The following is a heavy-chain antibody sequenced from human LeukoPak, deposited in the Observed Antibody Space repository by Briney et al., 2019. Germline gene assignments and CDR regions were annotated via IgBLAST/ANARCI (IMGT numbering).Heavy chain of an antibody. CDR2: LSGSGANT. CDR1: GFALTTNA. V-gene: IGHV3-23*01. D-gene: IGHD6-13*01. CDR3: AKTWSGIWSYFDY. J-gene: IGHJ4*02. Sequence: GGSLRLSCAASGFALTTNAVSCVRQAPRKGLEWVSTLSGSGANTYYADSVKGRFTISRDNSQNTLYLQMNSLRAEDTAVYYCAKTWSGIWSYFDYWGQGTLVTVSS.